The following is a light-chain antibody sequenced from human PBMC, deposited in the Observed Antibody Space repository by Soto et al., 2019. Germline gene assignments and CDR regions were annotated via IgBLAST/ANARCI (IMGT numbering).Light chain of an antibody. CDR1: QSVSSY. Sequence: EIVLTQSPATLSLSPGERATLSCRASQSVSSYLAWYQQTPGQAPRLLIYDASNRATGIPARFSGSGSGTDFSLTISRLEPEDLAVDYCQQRSNWPPSLTFGGGTKVEIK. J-gene: IGKJ4*01. V-gene: IGKV3-11*01. CDR3: QQRSNWPPSLT. CDR2: DAS.